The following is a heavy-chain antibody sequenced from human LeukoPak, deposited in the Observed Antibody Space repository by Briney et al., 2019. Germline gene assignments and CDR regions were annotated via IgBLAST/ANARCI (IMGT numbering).Heavy chain of an antibody. Sequence: PGGSLRLSCAASGFTFSSYGMHWVRQAPGKGLEWVAVIWYDGSNKYYADPVKGRFTISRDNSKNTLYLQMNSLRAEDTAVYYCARSGYFDWLGDFDYWGQGTLVTVSS. D-gene: IGHD3-9*01. CDR3: ARSGYFDWLGDFDY. V-gene: IGHV3-33*01. J-gene: IGHJ4*02. CDR1: GFTFSSYG. CDR2: IWYDGSNK.